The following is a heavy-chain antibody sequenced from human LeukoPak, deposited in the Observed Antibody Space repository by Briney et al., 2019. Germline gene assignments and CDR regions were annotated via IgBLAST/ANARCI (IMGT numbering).Heavy chain of an antibody. V-gene: IGHV4-59*01. CDR3: ARVPYYYDSSGYFDY. J-gene: IGHJ4*02. Sequence: PSETLSLTCAVYGGSFSSYYWSWIRQPPGKGLEWIGYIYYSGSTNYNPSLKSRVTISVDTSKNQFSLKLSSVTAADTAVYYCARVPYYYDSSGYFDYWGQGTLVTVSS. CDR2: IYYSGST. D-gene: IGHD3-22*01. CDR1: GGSFSSYY.